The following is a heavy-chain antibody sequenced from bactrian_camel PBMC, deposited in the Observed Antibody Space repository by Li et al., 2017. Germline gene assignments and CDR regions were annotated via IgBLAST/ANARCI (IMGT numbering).Heavy chain of an antibody. CDR2: VDSDGTI. J-gene: IGHJ4*01. V-gene: IGHV3S53*01. Sequence: HVQLVESGGGSVQAGGSLTLSCVASELGRPYNKYVMGWFRQFPGKEREGVAIVDSDGTITYASFVKGRFTLSQDSAKNTMYLQMNNLKPEDTGMYYCAAWAFSVCTVATGLSMNHWWGQGTQVTVS. CDR3: AAWAFSVCTVATGLSMNHW. CDR1: ELGRPYNKYV. D-gene: IGHD6*01.